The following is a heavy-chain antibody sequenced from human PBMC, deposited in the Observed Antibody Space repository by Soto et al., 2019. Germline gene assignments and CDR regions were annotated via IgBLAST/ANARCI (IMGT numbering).Heavy chain of an antibody. CDR2: INNDGSRT. D-gene: IGHD6-6*01. Sequence: EVQLVESGGGLVQPGGSLRLSCAASGITFSSYWMHWVRQAPGKGLVWVSRINNDGSRTSYADSVKGRFTISRDNDKNTLYLQMDSLRVEDTAVYYCATEASSGLWGQGTLVTVSS. CDR3: ATEASSGL. CDR1: GITFSSYW. V-gene: IGHV3-74*01. J-gene: IGHJ4*02.